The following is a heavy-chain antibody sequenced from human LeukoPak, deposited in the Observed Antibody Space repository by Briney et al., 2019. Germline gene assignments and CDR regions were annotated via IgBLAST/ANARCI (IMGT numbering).Heavy chain of an antibody. V-gene: IGHV3-7*03. CDR1: GFTLSSHW. CDR2: IKEDGSVK. D-gene: IGHD5-12*01. J-gene: IGHJ4*02. CDR3: ARDSTWRLDY. Sequence: PGGSLRLSCTASGFTLSSHWMTWVRQPPGKGLEWVANIKEDGSVKYYVDSVKGRFTISRDNTKNALYLQMNSLRADDTAVYFCARDSTWRLDYWGQGILITVSS.